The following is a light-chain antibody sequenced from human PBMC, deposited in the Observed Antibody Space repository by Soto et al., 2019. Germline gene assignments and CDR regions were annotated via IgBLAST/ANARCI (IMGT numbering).Light chain of an antibody. V-gene: IGKV1-27*01. J-gene: IGKJ4*01. CDR3: EKYNSASRT. CDR2: AAS. CDR1: QGISNY. Sequence: DIHMTQSPSSLSASVGDRVTITFRASQGISNYLAWYQKKPVKVPKLLICAASTLQSGVTFRFSGSGSGTAFTLTINSLQPEDAATYDGEKYNSASRTFGRGTTVESK.